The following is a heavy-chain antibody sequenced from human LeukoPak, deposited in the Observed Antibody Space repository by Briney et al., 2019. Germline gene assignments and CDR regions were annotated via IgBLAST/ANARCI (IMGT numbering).Heavy chain of an antibody. V-gene: IGHV3-74*01. CDR2: ISPDGSQT. J-gene: IGHJ4*02. CDR1: GFSLSNYW. Sequence: GGSLRLSCAASGFSLSNYWMHWVRQAPGKGLMWVSQISPDGSQTFYADSVKGRFTISRDNAKNTLFLQMDSLSAEDTALYYCVRSLRSADFWGQGTLVTVSS. CDR3: VRSLRSADF.